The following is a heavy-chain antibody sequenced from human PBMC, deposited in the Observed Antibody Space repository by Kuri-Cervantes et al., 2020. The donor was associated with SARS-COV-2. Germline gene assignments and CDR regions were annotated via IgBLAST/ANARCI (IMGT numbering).Heavy chain of an antibody. D-gene: IGHD3-22*01. CDR3: ARDSLWDSSGYYTYYFDY. V-gene: IGHV3-30*02. CDR1: GFTFSSYG. J-gene: IGHJ4*02. Sequence: GESLKISCAASGFTFSSYGMHWVRQAPGKGLEWVAFIRYDGSNKYYADSVKGRFTISRDNSKNTLYLQMNSLRAEDTAVYYCARDSLWDSSGYYTYYFDYWGQGTLVTVSS. CDR2: IRYDGSNK.